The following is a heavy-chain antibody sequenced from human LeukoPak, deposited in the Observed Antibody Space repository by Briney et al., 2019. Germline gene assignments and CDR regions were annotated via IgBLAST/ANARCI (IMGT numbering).Heavy chain of an antibody. Sequence: SETLSLTCTVSGGSINSYYWSWIRQPAGKGLEWIGRIYTSGSTNYNPSLKSRVTMSVDTSKNQFSLKLSSVTAADTAVYYCARGGPAAITIDYWGQGTLVTVSS. V-gene: IGHV4-4*07. CDR2: IYTSGST. J-gene: IGHJ4*02. CDR1: GGSINSYY. CDR3: ARGGPAAITIDY. D-gene: IGHD2-2*01.